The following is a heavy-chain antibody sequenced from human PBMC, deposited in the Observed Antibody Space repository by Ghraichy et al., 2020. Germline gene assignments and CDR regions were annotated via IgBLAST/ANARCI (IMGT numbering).Heavy chain of an antibody. Sequence: GGSLRLSCAASGFTFSSYAMSWVRQAPGKRLEWVSAISGSGGSTYYADSVKGRFTISRDNSKNTLYLQMNSLRAEDTAVYYCAKASRYCYDSRRWYFDLWGRGTLVTVSS. CDR1: GFTFSSYA. CDR2: ISGSGGST. J-gene: IGHJ2*01. CDR3: AKASRYCYDSRRWYFDL. V-gene: IGHV3-23*01. D-gene: IGHD3-22*01.